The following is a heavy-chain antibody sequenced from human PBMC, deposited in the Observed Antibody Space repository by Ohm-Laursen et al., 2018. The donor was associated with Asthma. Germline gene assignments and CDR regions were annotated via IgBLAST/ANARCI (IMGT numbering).Heavy chain of an antibody. D-gene: IGHD3-22*01. Sequence: SLRLSCTASGYTFSRYSIHWVRQVPGKGLEWVAVIWYDGSNKYYADSVKGRFTISRDNSKNTLYLQMNSLRAEDTAVYYCARALADSSGYYVGFDYWGQGTLVTVSS. J-gene: IGHJ4*02. V-gene: IGHV3-33*08. CDR2: IWYDGSNK. CDR3: ARALADSSGYYVGFDY. CDR1: GYTFSRYS.